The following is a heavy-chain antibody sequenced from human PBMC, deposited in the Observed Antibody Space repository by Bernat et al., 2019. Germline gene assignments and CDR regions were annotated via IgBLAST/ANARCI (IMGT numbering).Heavy chain of an antibody. CDR1: GGSISSYY. CDR2: IYYSGST. J-gene: IGHJ6*02. Sequence: QVQLQESGPGLVKPSETLSLTCTVSGGSISSYYWSCIRPPPGKGLEWIGYIYYSGSTNYNPSLKSRVTISVDTSKNQFPLKMRSVNAADTAVYYCARHRTGYSSFWGYGMDVWGQGTTVTVSS. D-gene: IGHD5-18*01. V-gene: IGHV4-59*08. CDR3: ARHRTGYSSFWGYGMDV.